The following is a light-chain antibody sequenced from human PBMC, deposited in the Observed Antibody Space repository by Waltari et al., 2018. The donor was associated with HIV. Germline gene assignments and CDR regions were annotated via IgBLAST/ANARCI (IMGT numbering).Light chain of an antibody. V-gene: IGLV3-19*01. Sequence: SSELTQDPAVSVALGQTVRITCQGDSLRSYAANWYQQKPGQAPVVVIYGKNHRPSGIPDRFSGSSSGNTASLTITGAQAEDEADYYCNSRDTSGNRVLFGGGTNLTVL. CDR1: SLRSYA. J-gene: IGLJ2*01. CDR2: GKN. CDR3: NSRDTSGNRVL.